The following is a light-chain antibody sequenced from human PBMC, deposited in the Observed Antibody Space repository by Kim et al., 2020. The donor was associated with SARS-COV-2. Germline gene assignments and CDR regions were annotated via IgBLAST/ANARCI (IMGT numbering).Light chain of an antibody. CDR2: TAF. V-gene: IGKV1-39*01. CDR3: QQSQYTPLT. CDR1: QSVSSH. Sequence: DIQMTQSPSSLSASVGDRVTITCRTSQSVSSHLHWYKQSPGEAPKLLIYTAFHLPNGAPSRFTGSGSGTDFTLTITNLQPEDFGTYYCQQSQYTPLTFGGGTKVDIK. J-gene: IGKJ4*01.